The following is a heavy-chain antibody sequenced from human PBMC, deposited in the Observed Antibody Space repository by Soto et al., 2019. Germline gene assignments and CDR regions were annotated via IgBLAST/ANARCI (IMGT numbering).Heavy chain of an antibody. CDR1: GGSISSSSYY. Sequence: SETLSLTCTVSGGSISSSSYYWGWIRQPPGKGLEWIWYIYYSGSTNYNPSLKSRVTISVDTSKNQFSLKLSSVTAEDTAVYYCARDPSIVATTGTYYYYYGMDVWGQGTTVTVSS. CDR3: ARDPSIVATTGTYYYYYGMDV. D-gene: IGHD5-12*01. V-gene: IGHV4-61*05. CDR2: IYYSGST. J-gene: IGHJ6*02.